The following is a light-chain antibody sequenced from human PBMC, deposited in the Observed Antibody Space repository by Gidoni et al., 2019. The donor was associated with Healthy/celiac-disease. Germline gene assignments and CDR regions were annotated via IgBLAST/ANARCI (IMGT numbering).Light chain of an antibody. CDR3: MPALQTPCT. J-gene: IGKJ2*02. Sequence: PVTPGAPASISCRSSQSLVHSNGYNYLDWYLQKPGQSPQLLIYLGSNRASGVPDRLSGSGSGTDFTLKISRVEAEDVGVYYCMPALQTPCTFGQGTKLEIK. CDR1: QSLVHSNGYNY. CDR2: LGS. V-gene: IGKV2-28*01.